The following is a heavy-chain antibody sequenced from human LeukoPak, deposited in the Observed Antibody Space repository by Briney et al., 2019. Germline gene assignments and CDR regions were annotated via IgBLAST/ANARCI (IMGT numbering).Heavy chain of an antibody. V-gene: IGHV4-34*01. CDR1: GGSFSGYY. CDR3: ARGQPRDPTDSSGWYYFDY. CDR2: INHSGST. D-gene: IGHD6-19*01. J-gene: IGHJ4*02. Sequence: SETLSLTCAVYGGSFSGYYWSWIRKPPGKGLEWIGEINHSGSTNYNPSLKSRVTISVDTSKNQFSLKLSSVTAADTAVYYCARGQPRDPTDSSGWYYFDYWGQGTLVTVSS.